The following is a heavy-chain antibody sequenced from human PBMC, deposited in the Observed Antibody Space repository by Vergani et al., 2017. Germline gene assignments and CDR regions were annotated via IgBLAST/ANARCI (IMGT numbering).Heavy chain of an antibody. Sequence: QVQLVQSGAEVKKPGASVKVSCKASGYTFTSYAISWVRQAPGQGLEWMGWISAYNGNTNYAQKLQGRVTMTTDTSTSTAYMELRSLRSDDTAVYYCARDSSSWPPNYYYYYGMDVWGQGTTVTVSS. CDR3: ARDSSSWPPNYYYYYGMDV. CDR2: ISAYNGNT. CDR1: GYTFTSYA. D-gene: IGHD6-13*01. V-gene: IGHV1-18*01. J-gene: IGHJ6*02.